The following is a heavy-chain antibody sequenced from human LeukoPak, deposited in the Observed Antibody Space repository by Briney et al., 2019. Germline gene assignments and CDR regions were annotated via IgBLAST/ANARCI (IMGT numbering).Heavy chain of an antibody. CDR2: IYYSGST. V-gene: IGHV4-59*12. CDR1: GGSIGSYY. J-gene: IGHJ1*01. Sequence: PSETLSLTCTVSGGSIGSYYWSWIRQPPGKGLEWIGYIYYSGSTNYNPSLKSRVTISVDTSKNQFSLKLSSVTAADTAVYYCAREDSSSDDGFQHWGQGTLVTVSS. D-gene: IGHD6-13*01. CDR3: AREDSSSDDGFQH.